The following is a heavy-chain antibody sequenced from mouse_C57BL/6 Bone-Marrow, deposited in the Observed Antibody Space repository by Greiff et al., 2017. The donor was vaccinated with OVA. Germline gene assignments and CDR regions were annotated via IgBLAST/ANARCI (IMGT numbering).Heavy chain of an antibody. CDR2: IYPGDGDT. V-gene: IGHV1-82*01. CDR3: SRSWARAMDY. J-gene: IGHJ4*01. CDR1: GYAFSSSR. Sequence: LQESGPELVKPGASVKISCKASGYAFSSSRMNWVKQRPGKGLEWIGRIYPGDGDTNYNGKFKGKATLTADKSSSTAYMQLSSLTSEDSAVYFCSRSWARAMDYWGQGTSVTVSS.